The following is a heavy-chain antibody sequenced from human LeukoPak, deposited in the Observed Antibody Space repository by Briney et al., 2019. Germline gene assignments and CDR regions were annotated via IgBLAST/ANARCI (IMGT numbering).Heavy chain of an antibody. CDR3: ARDDGSSYYYYGMDV. CDR1: GFTFSSYS. D-gene: IGHD2/OR15-2a*01. CDR2: ISSSSSTI. V-gene: IGHV3-48*01. J-gene: IGHJ6*02. Sequence: GSLRLSCSAAGFTFSSYSMNWVRQAPGKGLEWVSYISSSSSTIYYADSVTGRFTISRDNAKNSLYLQMNSLRAEDTAVYYCARDDGSSYYYYGMDVWGQGTTVTVSS.